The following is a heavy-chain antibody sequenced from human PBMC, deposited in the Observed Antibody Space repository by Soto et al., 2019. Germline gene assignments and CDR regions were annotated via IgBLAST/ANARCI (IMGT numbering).Heavy chain of an antibody. CDR1: GFTFSSYS. V-gene: IGHV3-48*01. J-gene: IGHJ6*03. CDR2: ISSSSSTI. CDR3: ARDFKSRTYYMDV. Sequence: GGSLRLSCAASGFTFSSYSMNWVRQAPGKGLEWVSYISSSSSTIYYADSVKGRFTISRDNAKNSLYLQMNSLRAEDTAVYYCARDFKSRTYYMDVWGKGTTVTVSS.